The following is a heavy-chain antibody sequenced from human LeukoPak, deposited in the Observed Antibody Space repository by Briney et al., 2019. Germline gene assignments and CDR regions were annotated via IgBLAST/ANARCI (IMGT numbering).Heavy chain of an antibody. V-gene: IGHV3-23*01. CDR2: ISGSGGST. Sequence: GGSLRLSCAASGFTFRSYAMSWVRQAPGKGLEWVSAISGSGGSTYYADSVKGRFTISRDNSKNTLYLQMNSLRAEDTAVYYCARDLLFETYYDFWSGYYSHDYWGQGTLVTVSS. CDR1: GFTFRSYA. D-gene: IGHD3-3*01. J-gene: IGHJ4*02. CDR3: ARDLLFETYYDFWSGYYSHDY.